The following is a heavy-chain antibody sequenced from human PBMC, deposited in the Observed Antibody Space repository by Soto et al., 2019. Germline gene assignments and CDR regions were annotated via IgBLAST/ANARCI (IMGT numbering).Heavy chain of an antibody. J-gene: IGHJ4*02. CDR1: GYTFSNYD. Sequence: QVQLVQSGAELKKPGASVKVSCKASGYTFSNYDMNWVRQATGQGPEWIGWVNPNNGDTGYAQKFQGRVTLTTDIYTTTAYMELTSLRSEDTAIYYCAKVSRKGSAIDFDYGGQGTLITVSS. D-gene: IGHD2-2*02. V-gene: IGHV1-8*01. CDR3: AKVSRKGSAIDFDY. CDR2: VNPNNGDT.